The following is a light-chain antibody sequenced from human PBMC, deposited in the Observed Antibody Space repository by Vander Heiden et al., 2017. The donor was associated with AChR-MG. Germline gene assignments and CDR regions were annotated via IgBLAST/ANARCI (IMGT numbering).Light chain of an antibody. CDR2: KAS. CDR1: QTISGW. V-gene: IGKV1-5*03. CDR3: QQYNTYWT. Sequence: DIQMTQSPSTLSASVGDRVTITCRASQTISGWLAWYQQKPGKAPKLLIYKASSLESGVPSRFSGSGSGTEFTLTISSLQPDDFATYYCQQYNTYWTFGQGTTVEIK. J-gene: IGKJ1*01.